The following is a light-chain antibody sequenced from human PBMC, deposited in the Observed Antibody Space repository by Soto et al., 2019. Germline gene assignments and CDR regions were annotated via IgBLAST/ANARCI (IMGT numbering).Light chain of an antibody. CDR3: QSYDRSLSGWV. CDR2: GNS. Sequence: QSVLTQPPSVSGAPGQRVTISCTGSSSNIGAGYDVHWYQQLPGTAPKLLIYGNSNRPSGVPDRFSGSKSGTSASLAITGLQAEDEDDYSCQSYDRSLSGWVFGGGTKLIVL. J-gene: IGLJ3*02. V-gene: IGLV1-40*01. CDR1: SSNIGAGYD.